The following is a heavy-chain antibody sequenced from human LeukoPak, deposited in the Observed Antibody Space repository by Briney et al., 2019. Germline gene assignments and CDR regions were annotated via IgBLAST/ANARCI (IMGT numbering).Heavy chain of an antibody. CDR3: AREGPSFWSGPDYGMDV. Sequence: PSETLSLTCTVSGGSVSSGSYYWSWIRQPPGKGLEWIGYIYYSGSTNYTPSLKSRVTISVDTSKNQFSLKLSSVTAADTAVYYCAREGPSFWSGPDYGMDVWGQGTTVTVSS. CDR2: IYYSGST. V-gene: IGHV4-61*01. CDR1: GGSVSSGSYY. D-gene: IGHD3-3*01. J-gene: IGHJ6*02.